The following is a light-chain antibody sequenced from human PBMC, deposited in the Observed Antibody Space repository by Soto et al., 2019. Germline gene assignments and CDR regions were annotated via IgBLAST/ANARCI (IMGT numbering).Light chain of an antibody. Sequence: EIVMTQSPVTLSVSPGERATLSCRASQSVSSDLAWYHQKPGQAPRLLIYGASTRATGIPARFSGSGSGTEFTLTINSLQSEDFAVYYCQKFNSVPHTFGQGTKLEIK. J-gene: IGKJ2*01. CDR1: QSVSSD. V-gene: IGKV3-15*01. CDR3: QKFNSVPHT. CDR2: GAS.